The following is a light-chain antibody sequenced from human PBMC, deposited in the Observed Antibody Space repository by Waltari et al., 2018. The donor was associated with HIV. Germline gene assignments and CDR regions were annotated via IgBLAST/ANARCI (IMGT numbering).Light chain of an antibody. CDR2: EVT. J-gene: IGLJ2*01. V-gene: IGLV2-14*03. CDR3: GSYSNTNTLVI. CDR1: ISDIGGYHS. Sequence: QSALTQPASVSGSPGQSITISCTGTISDIGGYHSAPWYRQHPGKAPQLLIYEVTTRPSGVSHRFSGSKSGNTASLTIAGLQSEDEADYHCGSYSNTNTLVIFGGGTRLTVL.